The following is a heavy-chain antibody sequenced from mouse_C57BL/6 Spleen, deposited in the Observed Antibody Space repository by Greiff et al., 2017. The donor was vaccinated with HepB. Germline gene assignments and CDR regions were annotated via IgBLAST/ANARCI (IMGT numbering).Heavy chain of an antibody. CDR2: IRNKANGYTT. J-gene: IGHJ3*01. CDR1: GFTFTDYY. Sequence: EVQRVESGGGLVQPGGSLSLSCAASGFTFTDYYMSWVRQPPGKALEWLGFIRNKANGYTTEYSASVKGRFTISRDNSQSILYLQMNALRAEDSATYYCARSTGGAYWGQGTLVTVSA. V-gene: IGHV7-3*01. CDR3: ARSTGGAY.